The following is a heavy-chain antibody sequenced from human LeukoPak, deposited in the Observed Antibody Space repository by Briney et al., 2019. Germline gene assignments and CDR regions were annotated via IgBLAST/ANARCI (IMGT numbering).Heavy chain of an antibody. CDR2: ISGSGGST. V-gene: IGHV3-23*01. D-gene: IGHD6-19*01. CDR1: GFTFSDYY. CDR3: AKDPGAVAVIPDY. J-gene: IGHJ4*02. Sequence: GSLRLSCAASGFTFSDYYMSWIRQAPGKGLEWVSAISGSGGSTYYADSVKGRFTISRDNSKNTLYLQMNSLRAEDTAVYYCAKDPGAVAVIPDYWGQGTLVTVSS.